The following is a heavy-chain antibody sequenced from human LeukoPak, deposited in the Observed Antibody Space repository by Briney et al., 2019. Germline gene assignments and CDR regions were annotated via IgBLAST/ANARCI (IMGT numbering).Heavy chain of an antibody. CDR1: GYTFINYD. Sequence: ASVKVSCKASGYTFINYDIMWVRQATGQGLEWMGWMNSNTGNTGYAQRFQGRVTMTRDTSRSTAYMELSSLGSEDTGVYYCTRGRGGTIDRGYMDYWGQGSLVTASS. CDR2: MNSNTGNT. CDR3: TRGRGGTIDRGYMDY. J-gene: IGHJ4*02. V-gene: IGHV1-8*01. D-gene: IGHD1-1*01.